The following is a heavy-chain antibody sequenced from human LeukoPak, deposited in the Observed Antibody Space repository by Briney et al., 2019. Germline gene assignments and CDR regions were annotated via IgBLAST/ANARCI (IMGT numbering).Heavy chain of an antibody. CDR3: ARGYSSSPFDY. V-gene: IGHV4-59*01. Sequence: SGTLSLTCTVSGGSISSYYWSWIRQPPGKGLEWIGYIYYSGSTNYNPSLKSRVTISVDTSKNQFSLKLSSVTAADTAVYYCARGYSSSPFDYWGQGTLVTVSS. D-gene: IGHD6-13*01. J-gene: IGHJ4*02. CDR1: GGSISSYY. CDR2: IYYSGST.